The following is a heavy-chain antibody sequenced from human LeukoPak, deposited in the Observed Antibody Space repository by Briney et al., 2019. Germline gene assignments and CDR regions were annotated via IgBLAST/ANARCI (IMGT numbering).Heavy chain of an antibody. V-gene: IGHV4-39*01. J-gene: IGHJ4*02. CDR1: GGSISSSSYY. Sequence: SETLSLTCTVSGGSISSSSYYWGWIRQPPGKGLEWIGSIYYSGSTYYNPSLKSRVTISVDTSKNQFSLKLSSVTAADTAVYFCARGSNSVAYWGQGTLVTVSS. D-gene: IGHD4-23*01. CDR2: IYYSGST. CDR3: ARGSNSVAY.